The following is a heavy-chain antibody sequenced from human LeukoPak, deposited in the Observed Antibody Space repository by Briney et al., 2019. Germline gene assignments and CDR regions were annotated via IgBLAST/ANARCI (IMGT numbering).Heavy chain of an antibody. CDR1: GGSISSYY. CDR3: ARVSSSGWFPYYYYYYYMDV. J-gene: IGHJ6*03. V-gene: IGHV4-59*01. D-gene: IGHD6-19*01. CDR2: IYYSGST. Sequence: SSETLSLTCTVSGGSISSYYWSWIRQPPGKGLEWIGYIYYSGSTNYNPSLKSRVTISVDTSKNQFSLKLSSVTAADTAVYYCARVSSSGWFPYYYYYYYMDVWGKGTTVTVSS.